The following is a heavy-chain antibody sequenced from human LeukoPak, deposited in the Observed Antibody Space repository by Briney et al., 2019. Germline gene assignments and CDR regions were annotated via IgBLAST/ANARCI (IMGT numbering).Heavy chain of an antibody. CDR1: GFTFSSYW. CDR3: TREKDYYDSSGYYRDAFDT. V-gene: IGHV3-74*01. J-gene: IGHJ3*02. CDR2: INSDGSST. Sequence: LGGSVPHSCAASGFTFSSYWMHWVRQAPGKGLVWVSRINSDGSSTSYADSVKGRFTISRDNAKNTLYLQMNSLRAEDTAVYYCTREKDYYDSSGYYRDAFDTAGHGKKVTASS. D-gene: IGHD3-22*01.